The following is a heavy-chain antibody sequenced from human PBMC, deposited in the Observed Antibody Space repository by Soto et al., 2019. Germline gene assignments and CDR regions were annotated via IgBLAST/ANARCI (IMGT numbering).Heavy chain of an antibody. D-gene: IGHD3-22*01. CDR2: ISYDGNNK. CDR3: AKGGSGNYLTYYYYYGMDA. Sequence: LRLSCAASGFSLSNNGMHWVRQAPGKGLEWVAVISYDGNNKYYADSVKGRFTISRDNSKNTVYLEMNNLRAEDTAMYYCAKGGSGNYLTYYYYYGMDAWGQGTTVTVSS. CDR1: GFSLSNNG. J-gene: IGHJ6*02. V-gene: IGHV3-30*18.